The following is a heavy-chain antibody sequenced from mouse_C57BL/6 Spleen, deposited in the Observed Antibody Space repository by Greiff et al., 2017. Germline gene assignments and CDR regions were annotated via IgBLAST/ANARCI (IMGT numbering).Heavy chain of an antibody. CDR3: SSYFYGSSSLAY. Sequence: EVQLQQSGAELVKPGASVKLSCTASGFNIKDYYMHWVKQRTEQGLEWLGRIDPEDGETKYAPTFKGKATITADTSSNTAYLQLSSLTSEDTAVYYCSSYFYGSSSLAYWGQGTLVTVSA. D-gene: IGHD1-1*01. CDR2: IDPEDGET. V-gene: IGHV14-2*01. CDR1: GFNIKDYY. J-gene: IGHJ3*01.